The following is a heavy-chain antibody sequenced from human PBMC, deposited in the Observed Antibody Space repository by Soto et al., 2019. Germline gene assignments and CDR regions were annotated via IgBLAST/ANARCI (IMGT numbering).Heavy chain of an antibody. CDR2: ISAHNGNT. CDR1: GYTFTSYA. Sequence: QVQLVQSGAEVKKPGASVKVSCKASGYTFTSYAISWVRQAPGQGLEWMGWISAHNGNTKYAQKLQGRVTMTTDTSTSTAYLDLRSLSSADTAVYYCARDVNSGTFDYWGQGTLVTVSS. D-gene: IGHD3-10*01. V-gene: IGHV1-18*01. J-gene: IGHJ4*02. CDR3: ARDVNSGTFDY.